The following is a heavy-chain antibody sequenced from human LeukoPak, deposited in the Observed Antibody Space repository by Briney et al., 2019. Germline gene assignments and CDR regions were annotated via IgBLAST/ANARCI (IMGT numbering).Heavy chain of an antibody. CDR2: ISAENGNT. Sequence: ASVKVSCKASGYTFINYGISWVRQAPGQGLEWMGWISAENGNTGYAQKFQGRVTMTRNTSISTAYMELSSLRSEDTAVYYCARASGYWEYWYFDLWGRGTLVTVSS. CDR1: GYTFINYG. J-gene: IGHJ2*01. CDR3: ARASGYWEYWYFDL. V-gene: IGHV1-8*01. D-gene: IGHD3-22*01.